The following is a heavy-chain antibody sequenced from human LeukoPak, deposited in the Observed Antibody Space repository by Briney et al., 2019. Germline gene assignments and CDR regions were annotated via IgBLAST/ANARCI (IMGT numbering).Heavy chain of an antibody. CDR2: ISPNSGGT. D-gene: IGHD5-12*01. CDR3: ARDLGGDIVATIAY. J-gene: IGHJ4*02. V-gene: IGHV1-2*02. Sequence: ASVKVSCKASGYTFTGYYMHWVRQAPGQGLEWMGWISPNSGGTQYAQKFQGRVTMTRDTSSSTAYMELSSLRSDDTAMYYCARDLGGDIVATIAYWGQGTLVTVSS. CDR1: GYTFTGYY.